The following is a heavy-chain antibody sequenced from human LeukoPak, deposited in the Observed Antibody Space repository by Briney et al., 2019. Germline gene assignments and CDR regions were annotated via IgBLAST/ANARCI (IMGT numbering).Heavy chain of an antibody. CDR3: ARKSTPSSGWTPFDY. V-gene: IGHV1-8*01. CDR1: GYTFTSYD. CDR2: MNPNSGNI. Sequence: GALVKVSCKASGYTFTSYDINWVQQATGQGLEWMGWMNPNSGNIGYAQNFQARVTMTRNTSISTAYMELSSLRSEDTAVYYCARKSTPSSGWTPFDYWGQGTLVTVTS. J-gene: IGHJ4*02. D-gene: IGHD6-19*01.